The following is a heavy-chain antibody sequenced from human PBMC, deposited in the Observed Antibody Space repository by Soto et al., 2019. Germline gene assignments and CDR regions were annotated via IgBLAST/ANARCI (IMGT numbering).Heavy chain of an antibody. V-gene: IGHV4-30-4*01. CDR1: GGSISSCDYY. J-gene: IGHJ4*02. D-gene: IGHD6-13*01. CDR2: IYYSGST. Sequence: SETLSLTCTVSGGSISSCDYYWSLIRQPPGKGLEWIGYIYYSGSTYYNPSLKSRVTISVDTSKNQFSLKLSSVTAADTAVYYCARVSSSSWYLDYWGQGTLVTVSS. CDR3: ARVSSSSWYLDY.